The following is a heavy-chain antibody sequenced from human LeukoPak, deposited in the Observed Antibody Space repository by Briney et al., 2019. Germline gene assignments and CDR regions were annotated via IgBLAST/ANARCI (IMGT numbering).Heavy chain of an antibody. D-gene: IGHD4-17*01. Sequence: SETLSLTCTVSGGSISSYYWSWIRQPPGKGLEWIGYIYYSGSTNYNPSLKSRVTISVDTSKNQFSLKLSSVTAADTAVYYCAREGLRGPMDVWGKGTTVTVSS. J-gene: IGHJ6*03. CDR1: GGSISSYY. V-gene: IGHV4-59*01. CDR3: AREGLRGPMDV. CDR2: IYYSGST.